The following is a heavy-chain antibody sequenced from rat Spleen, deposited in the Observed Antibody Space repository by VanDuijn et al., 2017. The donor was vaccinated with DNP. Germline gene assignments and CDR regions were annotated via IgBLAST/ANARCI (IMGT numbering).Heavy chain of an antibody. V-gene: IGHV5-7*01. CDR3: ARPDY. Sequence: EVQLVETGGGLVQPGRSLKLSCAASGFTFSDYNMAWVRQAPKKGLEWVATISYDGSGTYYRDSVKGRFTISRDNAKTTLYLHMDSLRSEDTATYYCARPDYWGRGIMVTVSS. CDR2: ISYDGSGT. J-gene: IGHJ2*01. CDR1: GFTFSDYN.